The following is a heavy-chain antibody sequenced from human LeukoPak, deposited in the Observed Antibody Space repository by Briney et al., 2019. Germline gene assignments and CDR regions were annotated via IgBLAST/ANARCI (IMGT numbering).Heavy chain of an antibody. CDR1: GFTLSSYA. CDR3: ARDDGYFDS. CDR2: ISGSGGSK. D-gene: IGHD4-17*01. J-gene: IGHJ4*02. V-gene: IGHV3-23*01. Sequence: GGSLRLSCAASGFTLSSYAMSWVRQAPGKGLEWVSGISGSGGSKYYADSVKGRFTISRDNSKNTLYLQMNSLRVEDTAVYYCARDDGYFDSWGQGTLVTVSS.